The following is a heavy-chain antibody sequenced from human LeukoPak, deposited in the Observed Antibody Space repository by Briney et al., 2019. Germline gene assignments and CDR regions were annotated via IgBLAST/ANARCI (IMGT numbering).Heavy chain of an antibody. CDR2: IKPDGREK. D-gene: IGHD6-13*01. CDR1: GFTFSTYY. Sequence: GSLRLSCAASGFTFSTYYMAWVRQAPGRGLEWVAVIKPDGREKCYVGSVMGRFIISRDNAKNSLYLQMNTLRAEDTALYYCARGLYSSSPWGQGTLVTVSS. J-gene: IGHJ5*02. V-gene: IGHV3-7*01. CDR3: ARGLYSSSP.